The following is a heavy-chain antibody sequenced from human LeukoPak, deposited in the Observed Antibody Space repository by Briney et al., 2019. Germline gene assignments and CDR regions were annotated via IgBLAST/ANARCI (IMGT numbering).Heavy chain of an antibody. CDR2: IHGGSGTM. J-gene: IGHJ6*02. V-gene: IGHV3-48*01. CDR3: ARGRLPGTTYGMDV. D-gene: IGHD1-7*01. Sequence: GGSLRLSCAASGFTFSSYSMNWVRQAPGKGLEWISYIHGGSGTMYYADSLRGRFTISRDTAKNSLYLQMNSLRAEDTAVYYCARGRLPGTTYGMDVWGQGTTVTVSS. CDR1: GFTFSSYS.